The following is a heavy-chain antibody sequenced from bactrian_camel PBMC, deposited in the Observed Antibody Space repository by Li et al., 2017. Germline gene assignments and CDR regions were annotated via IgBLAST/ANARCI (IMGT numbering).Heavy chain of an antibody. J-gene: IGHJ4*01. CDR3: AEAPYRDGFSTKC. CDR1: GAPFDSGD. V-gene: IGHV3S55*01. Sequence: HVQLVESGGASVQAGGSLRLSCTTSGAPFDSGDMGWYRQAPGIECKLISTIVFGGSTFYSDSVKGRFTVSHDKSKNTAYLQMNDLKPEDAAMYYCAEAPYRDGFSTKCRGQGTQVTVS. CDR2: IVFGGST. D-gene: IGHD4*01.